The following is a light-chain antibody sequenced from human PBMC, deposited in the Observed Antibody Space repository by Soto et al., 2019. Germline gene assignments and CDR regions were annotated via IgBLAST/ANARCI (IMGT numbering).Light chain of an antibody. Sequence: EVVMTLSPATLSVSPGERATLSCRASQSVSSNLAWYQQKPGQAPRLLIYGASTRATGVPARFSGSGSGIEFTLTISSLQSEDFAVYYCQQYDNWPPITFGQGTRLEIK. V-gene: IGKV3-15*01. J-gene: IGKJ5*01. CDR2: GAS. CDR3: QQYDNWPPIT. CDR1: QSVSSN.